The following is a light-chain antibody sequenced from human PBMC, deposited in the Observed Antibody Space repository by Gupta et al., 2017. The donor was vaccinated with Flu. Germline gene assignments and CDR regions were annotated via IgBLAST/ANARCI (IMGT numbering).Light chain of an antibody. Sequence: PVLCHSSSASSFLGPWANLPYTLNSGHHSYIIACHQQQPGRAPRFLMKLEGRRSYNKGRGVPDRFSGSSSGADRYLTISNHQAEDEADYYCETWGSDTYVFGTGTKVTVL. J-gene: IGLJ1*01. CDR1: SGHHSYI. CDR3: ETWGSDTYV. CDR2: LEGRRSY. V-gene: IGLV4-60*03.